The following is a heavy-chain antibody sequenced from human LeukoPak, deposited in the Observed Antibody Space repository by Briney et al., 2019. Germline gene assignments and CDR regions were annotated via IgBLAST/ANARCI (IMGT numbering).Heavy chain of an antibody. Sequence: KSSETLSLTCAVYGGSFSGYYWSWIRQPPGKGLEWIGEINHSGSTNYNPSLKSRVTISVDTSKNQFSLKLSSVTAADTAVYYCVRKGSSSWYYLSFFDYWGQGTLVTVSS. CDR1: GGSFSGYY. J-gene: IGHJ4*02. CDR3: VRKGSSSWYYLSFFDY. CDR2: INHSGST. V-gene: IGHV4-34*01. D-gene: IGHD6-13*01.